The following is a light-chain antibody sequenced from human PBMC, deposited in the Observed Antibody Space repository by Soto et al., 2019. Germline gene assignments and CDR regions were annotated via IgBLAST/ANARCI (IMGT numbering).Light chain of an antibody. V-gene: IGLV2-23*02. Sequence: QSVLPQPASVSGSPGQSITISCTGNSSYVGSYNLVSWYQQHPGKAPKLMIYEVSKRPSGVSNRFSGSKSGNTASLTISGLQAEDEADYYCCSYAGSSTYVFGTGTKVTVL. CDR3: CSYAGSSTYV. CDR2: EVS. J-gene: IGLJ1*01. CDR1: SSYVGSYNL.